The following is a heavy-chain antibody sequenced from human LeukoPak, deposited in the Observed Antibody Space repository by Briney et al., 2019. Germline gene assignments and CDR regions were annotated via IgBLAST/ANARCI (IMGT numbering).Heavy chain of an antibody. J-gene: IGHJ3*02. CDR2: MNPNSGNT. D-gene: IGHD3-22*01. CDR3: ARVYDSSGFVAFDI. V-gene: IGHV1-8*02. CDR1: GYTFTGYY. Sequence: ASVKVSCKASGYTFTGYYIHWVRQAPGQGLEWMGWMNPNSGNTGYSQKFQGRVTMTRNTSISTAYMELSSLRSEDTAVYYCARVYDSSGFVAFDIWGQGTMVTVSS.